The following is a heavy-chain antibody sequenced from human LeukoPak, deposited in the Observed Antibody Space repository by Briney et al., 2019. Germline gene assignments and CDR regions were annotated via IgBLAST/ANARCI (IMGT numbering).Heavy chain of an antibody. CDR2: IIPILGIA. J-gene: IGHJ4*02. D-gene: IGHD7-27*01. CDR1: GGTFSSYA. Sequence: ASVKVSCKASGGTFSSYAISWVRQAPGQGPEWMGRIIPILGIANYAQKFQGRVTITADKSTSTAYMELSSLRSEDTAVYYCARDLGSLRPDWGQGTLVTVSS. V-gene: IGHV1-69*04. CDR3: ARDLGSLRPD.